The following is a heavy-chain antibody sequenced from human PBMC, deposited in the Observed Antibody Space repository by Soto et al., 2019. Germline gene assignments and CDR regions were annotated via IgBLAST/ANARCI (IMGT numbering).Heavy chain of an antibody. CDR2: INPNSGGT. CDR1: GYTFTGYY. D-gene: IGHD1-1*01. J-gene: IGHJ6*02. CDR3: ARGTTGTTSFYYYYYGMDV. Sequence: ASVKVSCKASGYTFTGYYMHWVRQAPGQGLEWMGWINPNSGGTNYAQKFQGWVTMTRDTSISTAYMELSRLRSDDTAVYYCARGTTGTTSFYYYYYGMDVWGQGTTVTVSS. V-gene: IGHV1-2*04.